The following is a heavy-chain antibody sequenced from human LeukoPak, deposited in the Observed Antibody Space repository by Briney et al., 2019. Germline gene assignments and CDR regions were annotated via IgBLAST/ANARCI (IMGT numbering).Heavy chain of an antibody. CDR3: ARVGGMVATYYFDY. V-gene: IGHV4-61*02. Sequence: PSETLSLTCTVSGDSISSGSSYWSWIRQPAGKGLEWIGRIYTSGSTNYNPSLKSRVTISVDTSRNQFSLKLSSVTAADTAVYYCARVGGMVATYYFDYWGQGTLVTVSS. D-gene: IGHD5-12*01. J-gene: IGHJ4*02. CDR2: IYTSGST. CDR1: GDSISSGSSY.